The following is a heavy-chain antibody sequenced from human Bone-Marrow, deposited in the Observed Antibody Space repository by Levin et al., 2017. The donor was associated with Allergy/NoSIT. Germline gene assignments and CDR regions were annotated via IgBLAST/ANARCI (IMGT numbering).Heavy chain of an antibody. CDR1: GYTFTGYY. CDR3: ARDLPRQWLVVECDY. J-gene: IGHJ4*02. V-gene: IGHV1-2*06. D-gene: IGHD6-19*01. Sequence: VASVKVSCKASGYTFTGYYMHWVRQAPGQGLEWMGRINPNSGGTNYAQKFQGRVTMTRDTSISTAYMELSRLRSDDTAVYYCARDLPRQWLVVECDYWGQGTLVTVSS. CDR2: INPNSGGT.